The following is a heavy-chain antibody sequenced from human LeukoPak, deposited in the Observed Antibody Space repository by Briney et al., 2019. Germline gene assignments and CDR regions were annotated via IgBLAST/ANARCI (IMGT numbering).Heavy chain of an antibody. CDR2: LQNDGSDT. CDR1: GFTFSSHG. J-gene: IGHJ4*02. CDR3: ARKGYSGSYRYYFDY. D-gene: IGHD1-26*01. V-gene: IGHV3-30*02. Sequence: GGSLRLSCVGSGFTFSSHGMHWVRQAPDKGLEWVAFLQNDGSDTHYADSVEGRFTISRDNSKNTLYLQMNSLRAEDTAVYYCARKGYSGSYRYYFDYWGQGTLVTVSS.